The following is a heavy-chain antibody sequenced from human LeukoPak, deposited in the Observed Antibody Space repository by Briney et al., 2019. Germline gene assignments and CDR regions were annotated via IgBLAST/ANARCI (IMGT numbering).Heavy chain of an antibody. CDR2: IKSKTDGGTT. CDR3: TTLYDFWSGYYTGYRQSATIPHDY. V-gene: IGHV3-15*01. J-gene: IGHJ4*02. CDR1: GLTFSNAW. D-gene: IGHD3-3*01. Sequence: GGSLRLSCAASGLTFSNAWMSWVRQAPGKGLEWVGRIKSKTDGGTTDYAAPVKGRFTISRDDSKNTLYLQMNSLKTEDTAVYYCTTLYDFWSGYYTGYRQSATIPHDYWGQGTLVTVSS.